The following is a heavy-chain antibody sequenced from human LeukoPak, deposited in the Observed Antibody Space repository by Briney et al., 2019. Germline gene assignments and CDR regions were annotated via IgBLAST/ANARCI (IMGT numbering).Heavy chain of an antibody. D-gene: IGHD3-10*01. CDR1: GYTFTSYG. CDR3: ARDSDQTGAFDI. J-gene: IGHJ3*02. Sequence: ASVKVSCKASGYTFTSYGISWVRQAPGQGLEWMGWISAYNGNTNYAQKLQGTVTMTTDTSTSTAYMELRSLRSDDTAVYYCARDSDQTGAFDIWGQGTMVTVSS. V-gene: IGHV1-18*01. CDR2: ISAYNGNT.